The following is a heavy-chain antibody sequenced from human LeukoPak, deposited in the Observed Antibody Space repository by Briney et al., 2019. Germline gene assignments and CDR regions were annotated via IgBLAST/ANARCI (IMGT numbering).Heavy chain of an antibody. Sequence: GGSLRLSCAASGFTVSSNYMSWVRQAPGKGLEWVSVIYSGDNTYHADSVKGRFTVSRDNSKNTLYLQMNSLRAEDTAVYYCAKDTSDRSGYLYYFDNWGQGTLVTVSS. CDR2: IYSGDNT. CDR3: AKDTSDRSGYLYYFDN. D-gene: IGHD3-22*01. V-gene: IGHV3-53*01. J-gene: IGHJ4*02. CDR1: GFTVSSNY.